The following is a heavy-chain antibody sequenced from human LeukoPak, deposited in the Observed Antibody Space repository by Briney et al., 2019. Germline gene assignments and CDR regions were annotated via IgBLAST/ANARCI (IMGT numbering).Heavy chain of an antibody. CDR3: ASEPYCSTGVCYRRYYMDV. CDR2: ISSSSTTI. D-gene: IGHD2-8*01. Sequence: GGSLRLSCEASGFTFSSYSMNWVRQAPGKGLEWVSYISSSSTTIYYADSVKGRFTISRDNAKNSLYLQMNSLRAEDTAVYYRASEPYCSTGVCYRRYYMDVWGKGTTVTVSS. J-gene: IGHJ6*03. V-gene: IGHV3-48*01. CDR1: GFTFSSYS.